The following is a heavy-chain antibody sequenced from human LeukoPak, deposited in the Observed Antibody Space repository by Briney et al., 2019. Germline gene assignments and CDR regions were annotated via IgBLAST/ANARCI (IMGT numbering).Heavy chain of an antibody. CDR3: ARHDSSGYYPDY. D-gene: IGHD3-22*01. V-gene: IGHV3-11*01. Sequence: GGSLRLSCAASGFTFSDYYMRWMRQAPGKGLVWVSYISTNGNTIYYADSVKGRFTISRDNAKNSLYLQMNSLRDEDTAVYCCARHDSSGYYPDYWGQGTLVTVSS. CDR2: ISTNGNTI. J-gene: IGHJ4*02. CDR1: GFTFSDYY.